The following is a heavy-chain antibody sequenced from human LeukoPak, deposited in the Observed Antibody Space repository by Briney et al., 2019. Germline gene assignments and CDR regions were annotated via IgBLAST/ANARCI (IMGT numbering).Heavy chain of an antibody. CDR3: ARGNRIVGATSFDY. D-gene: IGHD1-26*01. V-gene: IGHV3-7*03. Sequence: GGSLRLSCAASGFTFRNNWMSWVRQAPGKGLEWVANIKQDGSDKNYVDSVKGRFTISRDNAKNSLYLQMNSLRAEDTALYYCARGNRIVGATSFDYWGQGTLVTVSS. CDR1: GFTFRNNW. CDR2: IKQDGSDK. J-gene: IGHJ4*02.